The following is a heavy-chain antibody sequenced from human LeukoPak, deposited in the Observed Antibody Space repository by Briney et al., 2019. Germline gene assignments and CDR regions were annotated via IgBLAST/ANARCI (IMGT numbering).Heavy chain of an antibody. CDR2: IIPILGIA. Sequence: SSVKVSCKASGGTFSSFAISWVRQAPGQGLEWMGRIIPILGIANYAQKFQGRVTITADKSTSTAYMELSSLRSEDTAVYYCARDGVYYGSGSYLNYFDYWGQGTLVTVSS. V-gene: IGHV1-69*04. CDR3: ARDGVYYGSGSYLNYFDY. CDR1: GGTFSSFA. D-gene: IGHD3-10*01. J-gene: IGHJ4*02.